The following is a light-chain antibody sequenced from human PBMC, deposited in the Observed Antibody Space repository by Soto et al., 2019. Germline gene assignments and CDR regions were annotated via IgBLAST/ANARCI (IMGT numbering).Light chain of an antibody. V-gene: IGKV2-28*01. Sequence: DIVMTQSPLSLPVTPGEPASISCRSSQSLLQTNGYNYLDWYVQKPGQPPQLLIYLASSRASGVPDRFRGSRSGTDFTLEISRVEAEDVGVYYCMQAHQTPYTFGQGTKLEIK. CDR2: LAS. CDR1: QSLLQTNGYNY. J-gene: IGKJ2*01. CDR3: MQAHQTPYT.